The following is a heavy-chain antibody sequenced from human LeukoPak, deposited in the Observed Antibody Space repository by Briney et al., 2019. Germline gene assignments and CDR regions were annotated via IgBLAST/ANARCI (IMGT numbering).Heavy chain of an antibody. CDR1: GGSISSYY. J-gene: IGHJ4*02. D-gene: IGHD6-19*01. CDR2: IYYTGST. Sequence: ASETLSLTCTVSGGSISSYYWSWIRQPPGKGLEWIGYIYYTGSTKYNPSLKSRITISVDTSKNQFSLKLSSVTAADTAVYYCARRTVPGSDYWGQGTLVTVSS. CDR3: ARRTVPGSDY. V-gene: IGHV4-59*01.